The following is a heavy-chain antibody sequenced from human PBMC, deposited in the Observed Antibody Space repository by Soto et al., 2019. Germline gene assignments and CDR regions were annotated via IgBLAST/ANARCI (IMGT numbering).Heavy chain of an antibody. CDR2: IDQTGRT. J-gene: IGHJ6*02. CDR1: GESFSDYF. V-gene: IGHV4-34*01. CDR3: ARGVGSGRDYGLDV. Sequence: QVQLQQWGAGLLKPSETLSLTCAVSGESFSDYFWSWFRQPPGKGLEWIGEIDQTGRTNYNPSLKSRVIMSVDTSKNQFSLNLSSVTAADTAMYYCARGVGSGRDYGLDVWGQGTTVTVS. D-gene: IGHD3-10*01.